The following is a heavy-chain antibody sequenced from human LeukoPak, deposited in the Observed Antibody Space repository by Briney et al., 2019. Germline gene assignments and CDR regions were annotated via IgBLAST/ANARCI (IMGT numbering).Heavy chain of an antibody. J-gene: IGHJ4*02. CDR1: GGSISSGGYY. CDR2: IYYSGST. V-gene: IGHV4-31*03. CDR3: AREGNSTPEN. Sequence: SQTLSLTCTVSGGSISSGGYYWSWIRQHPGKGLEWIGYIYYSGSTYYNPSLKSRVTISVDTSKNQFSLKLSSVTAADTAVYYCAREGNSTPENWGQGTLVTVSS. D-gene: IGHD1-14*01.